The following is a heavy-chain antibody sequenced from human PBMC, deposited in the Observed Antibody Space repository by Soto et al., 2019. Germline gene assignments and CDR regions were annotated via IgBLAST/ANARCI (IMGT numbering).Heavy chain of an antibody. J-gene: IGHJ4*02. CDR1: GYTFSVYK. D-gene: IGHD3-22*01. CDR3: ARGDGSGYSDH. Sequence: VLLVQSAAEVKKPGASVTVSCKASGYTFSVYKIYWVRQAPGQGLEWMAMINPTAGSTNYAQKFQGRVTRTRDTSTSTVYMEMTSLRPDDAAVYYCARGDGSGYSDHWGQGTLVSVSS. CDR2: INPTAGST. V-gene: IGHV1-46*01.